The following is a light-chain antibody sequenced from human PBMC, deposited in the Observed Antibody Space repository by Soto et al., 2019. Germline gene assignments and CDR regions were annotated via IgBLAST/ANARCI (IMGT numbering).Light chain of an antibody. CDR2: DAS. V-gene: IGKV3-11*01. CDR3: QQRSNWPPGLT. CDR1: QSVSSY. Sequence: EIVLTQSPATLSLSPGERATLSCRASQSVSSYLAWYKQKPGQAPRLLIYDASNKATGIPARFSGSGSGKNFTLTISSLEPEDFAVYYCQQRSNWPPGLTFGGGTKVDIK. J-gene: IGKJ4*01.